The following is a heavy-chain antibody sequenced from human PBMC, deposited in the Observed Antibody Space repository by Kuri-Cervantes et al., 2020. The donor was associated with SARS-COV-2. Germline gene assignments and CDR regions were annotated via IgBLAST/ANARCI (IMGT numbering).Heavy chain of an antibody. CDR1: GGSISSRSYY. Sequence: SETLSLTCTVSGGSISSRSYYWGWIRQPPGKGLGWVGNINYSGSTYYNPSLKSRITISVDTSKNQFSLKLNSVTAADASVYFCARRTNVGVVPVFDPWGQGTLVTVSS. CDR2: INYSGST. CDR3: ARRTNVGVVPVFDP. J-gene: IGHJ5*02. V-gene: IGHV4-39*01. D-gene: IGHD2-2*01.